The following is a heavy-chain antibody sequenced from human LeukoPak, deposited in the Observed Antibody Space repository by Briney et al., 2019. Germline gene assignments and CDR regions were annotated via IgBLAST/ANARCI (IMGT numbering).Heavy chain of an antibody. Sequence: SETLSLTCTVSGYSISSGYYWGWIRPPPGKGLEWIGSIYHSGSTYYNPPLKSRVTISVDTSKNQFSLKLSSVTAADTAVYYCARLGDAYYFDYWGQGTLVTVSS. J-gene: IGHJ4*02. CDR2: IYHSGST. V-gene: IGHV4-38-2*02. D-gene: IGHD2-21*02. CDR1: GYSISSGYY. CDR3: ARLGDAYYFDY.